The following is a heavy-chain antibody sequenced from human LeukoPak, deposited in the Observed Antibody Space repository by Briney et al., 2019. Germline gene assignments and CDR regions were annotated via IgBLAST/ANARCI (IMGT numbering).Heavy chain of an antibody. CDR2: ISGSGANT. CDR3: ARDRYGDIDY. D-gene: IGHD4-17*01. Sequence: GGSLRLSCAASGFIFSDYGITWVRQAPGKGLEWVSGISGSGANTYFADSVKGRSTISRDNAKNSLYLQMNSLRAEDTALYHCARDRYGDIDYWGQGTLVTVSS. J-gene: IGHJ4*02. CDR1: GFIFSDYG. V-gene: IGHV3-20*01.